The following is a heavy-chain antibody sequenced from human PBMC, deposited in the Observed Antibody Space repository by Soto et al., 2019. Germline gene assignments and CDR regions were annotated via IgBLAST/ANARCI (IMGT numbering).Heavy chain of an antibody. D-gene: IGHD3-22*01. V-gene: IGHV1-2*04. Sequence: GASVKVSCKASGYTFSCYYMHWVRQTPGQGLEWMGWINPNSGGTNYAQKFQGWVTMTRDTSISTAYMELSRLRSDDTAVYYCATTRKYYYDSSGYDAFDIWGQGTMVTVS. J-gene: IGHJ3*02. CDR1: GYTFSCYY. CDR3: ATTRKYYYDSSGYDAFDI. CDR2: INPNSGGT.